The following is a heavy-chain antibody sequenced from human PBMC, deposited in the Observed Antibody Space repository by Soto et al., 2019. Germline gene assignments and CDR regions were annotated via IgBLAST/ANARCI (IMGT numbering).Heavy chain of an antibody. J-gene: IGHJ4*02. CDR2: IYHSGST. V-gene: IGHV4-30-2*01. CDR3: ARASVVAATALLDY. Sequence: PSETLSLTCTVSGGSISSGDYSCSWIRQPPGKGLEWIGYIYHSGSTYYNPSLKSRVTISVDRSKNQFSLKLSSVTAADTAVYYCARASVVAATALLDYWGQGTLVTVPQ. D-gene: IGHD2-15*01. CDR1: GGSISSGDYS.